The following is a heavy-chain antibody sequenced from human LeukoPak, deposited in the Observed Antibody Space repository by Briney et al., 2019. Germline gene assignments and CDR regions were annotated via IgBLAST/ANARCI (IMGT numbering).Heavy chain of an antibody. D-gene: IGHD3-3*01. CDR2: ISAYNGNT. J-gene: IGHJ4*02. Sequence: ASVTVSCKASGYTFTSYGISWVRQAPGQGLEWMGWISAYNGNTNYAQKLQGRVTMTTDTSTSTAYMELRSLRSDDTAVYYCARGGTNYDFWSGNYDYWGQGTLVTVSS. V-gene: IGHV1-18*01. CDR3: ARGGTNYDFWSGNYDY. CDR1: GYTFTSYG.